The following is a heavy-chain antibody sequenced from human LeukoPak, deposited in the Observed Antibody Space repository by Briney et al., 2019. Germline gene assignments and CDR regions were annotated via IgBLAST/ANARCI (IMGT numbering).Heavy chain of an antibody. D-gene: IGHD2-2*01. V-gene: IGHV4-34*01. CDR2: INHSGST. J-gene: IGHJ5*02. CDR3: ASYYLGYCSSTSCPPNWFDP. CDR1: GGSFSGYY. Sequence: PSETLSLTCAVYGGSFSGYYWSWIRQPPGKGLEWIGEINHSGSTNYNPSLKSRVTISVDTSKNQFSLKLSSVTAADTAVYYCASYYLGYCSSTSCPPNWFDPWGQGTLVTVSS.